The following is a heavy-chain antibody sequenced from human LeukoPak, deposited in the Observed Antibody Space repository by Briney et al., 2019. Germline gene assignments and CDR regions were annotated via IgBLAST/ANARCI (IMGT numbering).Heavy chain of an antibody. CDR3: ARVCGGDCPDAFDI. Sequence: SETLSLTCTVSGGSVSSSSYYWGWIRQPPGTGLEWIGSIYYSGYSYFNPSLKSRVTISVDTSKNQFSLKLSSVTAADTAVYYCARVCGGDCPDAFDIWGQGTMVTVSS. V-gene: IGHV4-39*07. D-gene: IGHD2-21*02. CDR1: GGSVSSSSYY. CDR2: IYYSGYS. J-gene: IGHJ3*02.